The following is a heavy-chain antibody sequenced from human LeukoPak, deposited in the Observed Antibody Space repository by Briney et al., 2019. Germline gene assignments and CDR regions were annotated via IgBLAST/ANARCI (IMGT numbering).Heavy chain of an antibody. CDR3: ARVDTAPVGAFDI. D-gene: IGHD5-18*01. J-gene: IGHJ3*02. Sequence: GGSLRLSCAASGFTFSSYEMNWVRQAPGKGLEWVSYISSSGSTIYYADSVKGRFTISRDNAKNSLYLQMNSLRAEDTAVYYCARVDTAPVGAFDIWGQGTMVTVSS. CDR2: ISSSGSTI. V-gene: IGHV3-48*03. CDR1: GFTFSSYE.